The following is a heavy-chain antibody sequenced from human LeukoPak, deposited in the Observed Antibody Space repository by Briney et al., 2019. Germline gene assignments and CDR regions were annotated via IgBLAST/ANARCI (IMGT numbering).Heavy chain of an antibody. J-gene: IGHJ2*01. CDR3: ARSGYSYGPYWYFDL. CDR2: IYYSGST. V-gene: IGHV4-61*01. D-gene: IGHD5-18*01. Sequence: SETLSLTCTVSGYSISSGYYWGWIRPPPGKGLEWIGYIYYSGSTNYNPSLKSRVTISVDTSKNQFSLKLSSVTAADTAVYYCARSGYSYGPYWYFDLWGRGTLVTVSS. CDR1: GYSISSGYY.